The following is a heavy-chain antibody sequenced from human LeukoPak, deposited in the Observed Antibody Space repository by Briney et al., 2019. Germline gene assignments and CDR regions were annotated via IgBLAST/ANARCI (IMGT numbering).Heavy chain of an antibody. CDR1: GYTFTDYY. Sequence: ASVKVSCKASGYTFTDYYIHWVRQAPGQGLEWMGWINPNTGGTNYAQKFQGRVTMTRDTSISTVYMELSRLRSDDTAVYYCARCVGCSSSERVGVFDLWGRGTLVTVSS. CDR3: ARCVGCSSSERVGVFDL. D-gene: IGHD6-6*01. V-gene: IGHV1-2*02. J-gene: IGHJ2*01. CDR2: INPNTGGT.